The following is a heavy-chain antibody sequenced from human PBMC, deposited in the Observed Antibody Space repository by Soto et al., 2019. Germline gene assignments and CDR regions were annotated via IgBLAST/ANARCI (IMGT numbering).Heavy chain of an antibody. V-gene: IGHV4-59*08. CDR2: IYYSGST. CDR3: ARHGPVVVAATRGRYYYYGMDV. CDR1: GGSISSYY. D-gene: IGHD2-15*01. J-gene: IGHJ6*02. Sequence: QVQLQESGPGLVKPSETLSLTCTVSGGSISSYYWSWIRQPPGKGLEWIGYIYYSGSTNYNPSLKXXXNLSVDTPQHXXSXKXXSVTAADTAVYYCARHGPVVVAATRGRYYYYGMDVWGQGTTVTVSS.